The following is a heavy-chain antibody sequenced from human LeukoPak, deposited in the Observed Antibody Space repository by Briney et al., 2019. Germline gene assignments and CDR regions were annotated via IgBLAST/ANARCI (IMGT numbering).Heavy chain of an antibody. CDR3: ARDALQWLLLRYAFDI. CDR1: GFTFSSYW. CDR2: INSDGSST. Sequence: GGSLRLSCAASGFTFSSYWMHWVRHAPGKGLVWVSRINSDGSSTSYADSVKGRFTISRDNAKNSLYLQLNSLRAEDTAVYYCARDALQWLLLRYAFDIWGQGTMVTVSS. D-gene: IGHD3-22*01. J-gene: IGHJ3*02. V-gene: IGHV3-74*01.